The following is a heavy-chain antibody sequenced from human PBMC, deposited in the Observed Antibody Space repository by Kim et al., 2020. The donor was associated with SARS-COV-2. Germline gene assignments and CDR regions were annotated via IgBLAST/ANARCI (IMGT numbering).Heavy chain of an antibody. Sequence: GGSLRLSCAASGFPFNNYAMHWVRQAPGKGLEWLSLISFDSTNVQYADSVKGRFTISRDNSQNTLYLQMNSLRPEDTALYYCATDSPPLDNWGQGTLVTV. CDR2: ISFDSTNV. V-gene: IGHV3-30*04. J-gene: IGHJ4*02. CDR3: ATDSPPLDN. CDR1: GFPFNNYA.